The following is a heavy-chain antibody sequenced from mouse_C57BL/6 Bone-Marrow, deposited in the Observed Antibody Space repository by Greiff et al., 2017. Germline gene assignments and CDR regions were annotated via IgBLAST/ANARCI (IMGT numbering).Heavy chain of an antibody. J-gene: IGHJ2*01. Sequence: VQLQQSGPELVKPGASVKISCKASGYTFTDYYMNWVKQSHGKSLEWIGDLNPNNGGTSYNQKFKGKATLTVDKSSSTAYMELRSLTSEDSAVYYCARTLYGSSLYYFDYWGQGTTLTVSS. CDR1: GYTFTDYY. V-gene: IGHV1-26*01. D-gene: IGHD1-1*01. CDR3: ARTLYGSSLYYFDY. CDR2: LNPNNGGT.